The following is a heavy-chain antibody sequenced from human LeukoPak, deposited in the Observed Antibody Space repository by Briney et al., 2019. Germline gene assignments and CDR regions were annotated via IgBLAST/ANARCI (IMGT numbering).Heavy chain of an antibody. J-gene: IGHJ4*02. D-gene: IGHD4-23*01. V-gene: IGHV3-74*01. CDR2: FASDGSST. CDR1: GFTFSSYW. Sequence: PGGSLRLSCAASGFTFSSYWMNWVRQAPGKGLVWVSRFASDGSSTTYADSVKGRFSISRDNTKNTLYLQMNSLRVEDTAVYYCARGRPHGNDYWGQGTLVTVSS. CDR3: ARGRPHGNDY.